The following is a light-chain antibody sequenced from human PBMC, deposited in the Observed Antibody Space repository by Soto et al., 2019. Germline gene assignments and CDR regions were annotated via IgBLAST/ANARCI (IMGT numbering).Light chain of an antibody. CDR1: QSVSSDY. J-gene: IGKJ2*01. CDR3: QQYGNSYT. CDR2: GAS. Sequence: EIVLTQSPGTLSLSPGERATLSCRASQSVSSDYLAWYQHKPGQAPRLLIYGASSRATGIPDRFSGSGSGTDFTLTISRLEPEDIAVYYCQQYGNSYTFGQGTKLEIK. V-gene: IGKV3-20*01.